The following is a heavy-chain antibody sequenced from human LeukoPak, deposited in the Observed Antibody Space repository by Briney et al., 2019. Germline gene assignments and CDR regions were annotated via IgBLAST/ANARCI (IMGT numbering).Heavy chain of an antibody. CDR1: GFTFGDYA. J-gene: IGHJ4*02. Sequence: GGSLRLSCIASGFTFGDYAMSWVRQAPGKGLEWVGFIRSKGYGGTTEYAASVRGRFTISRDDSKSLAYLHMNSLKTEDTAVYYCTRDYYGSGSQLSTFDYWGQGTLVTVSS. V-gene: IGHV3-49*04. CDR2: IRSKGYGGTT. D-gene: IGHD3-10*01. CDR3: TRDYYGSGSQLSTFDY.